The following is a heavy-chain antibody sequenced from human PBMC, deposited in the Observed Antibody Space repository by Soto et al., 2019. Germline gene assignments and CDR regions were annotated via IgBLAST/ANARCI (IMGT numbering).Heavy chain of an antibody. CDR2: ISYGGSNK. J-gene: IGHJ4*02. V-gene: IGHV3-30-3*01. D-gene: IGHD2-15*01. CDR1: GFTFSSYA. CDR3: ARDGAVGGCLDY. Sequence: QVQLVESGGGVVQPGRSLRLSCAASGFTFSSYAMHWVRQAPGKGLEWVAVISYGGSNKYYADSVKGRFTISRDNSKNTLYLQMNSLRAEDTAVYYCARDGAVGGCLDYWGQGTLVTVSS.